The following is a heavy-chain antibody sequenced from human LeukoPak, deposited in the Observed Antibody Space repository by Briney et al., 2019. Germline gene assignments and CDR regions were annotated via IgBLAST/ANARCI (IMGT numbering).Heavy chain of an antibody. Sequence: SETLSLTCTVYAGSISSYYWSWIRQPPGKGLEWIGYIYYSGSPNYNPSLKSRVTIPVDTSKNQFSLKLSSVTAADTAVYYCARDKGCSGGSCYSDDAFDIWGQGTMVTVSS. CDR3: ARDKGCSGGSCYSDDAFDI. J-gene: IGHJ3*02. D-gene: IGHD2-15*01. CDR2: IYYSGSP. V-gene: IGHV4-59*01. CDR1: AGSISSYY.